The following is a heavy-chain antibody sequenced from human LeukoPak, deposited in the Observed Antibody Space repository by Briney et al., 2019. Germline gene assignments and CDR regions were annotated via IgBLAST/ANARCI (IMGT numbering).Heavy chain of an antibody. V-gene: IGHV1-46*01. CDR3: ARVLVRGVIITGVLGY. J-gene: IGHJ4*02. Sequence: ASVKVSCKASGYTFTSYYMHWLRQAPGQGLEWMGIINPSGGSTSYAQKFQGRVTMTRDTSTSTVYMELSSLRSEDTAVYYCARVLVRGVIITGVLGYWGQGTLVTVSS. CDR1: GYTFTSYY. CDR2: INPSGGST. D-gene: IGHD3-10*01.